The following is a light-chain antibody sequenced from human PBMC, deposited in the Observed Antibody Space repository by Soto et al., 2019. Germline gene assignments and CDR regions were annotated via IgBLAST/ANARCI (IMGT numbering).Light chain of an antibody. CDR3: QHYGGSVLT. Sequence: EIVLTQSPGTLSLSPGERGTLSCRASQSVSSSFLAWYQQKPGQSPRLLIYGGSSRATGIPDRFSGSGSGTDFTLTISRLEPEDFAVYYCQHYGGSVLTFGGGTKVEIK. J-gene: IGKJ4*01. CDR1: QSVSSSF. V-gene: IGKV3-20*01. CDR2: GGS.